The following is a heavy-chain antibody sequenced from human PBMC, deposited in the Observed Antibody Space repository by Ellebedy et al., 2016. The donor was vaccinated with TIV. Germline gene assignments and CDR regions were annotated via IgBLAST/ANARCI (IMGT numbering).Heavy chain of an antibody. J-gene: IGHJ5*02. CDR3: ARDESKEGARWFDP. D-gene: IGHD1-26*01. V-gene: IGHV3-21*01. Sequence: GESLKISXAASGFTFSSYSMNWVRQAPGKGLEWVSSISSSSSYIYYADSVKGRFTISRDNAKNTLYLQMNSLRDEDTAVYYCARDESKEGARWFDPWGQGMLVTVSS. CDR1: GFTFSSYS. CDR2: ISSSSSYI.